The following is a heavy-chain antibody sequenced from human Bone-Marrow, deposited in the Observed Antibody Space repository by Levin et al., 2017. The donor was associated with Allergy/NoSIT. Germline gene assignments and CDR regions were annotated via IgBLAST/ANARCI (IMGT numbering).Heavy chain of an antibody. Sequence: PGGSLRLSCAASGFTFSSYAMHWVRQAPGKGLEWVAVISYDGSNKYYADSVKGRFTISRDNSKNTLYLQMNSLRAEDTAVYYCARDGVPAAASYCGGDCSWGDAFDSWGQGTMVTVSS. J-gene: IGHJ3*02. V-gene: IGHV3-30*04. CDR3: ARDGVPAAASYCGGDCSWGDAFDS. D-gene: IGHD2-21*02. CDR2: ISYDGSNK. CDR1: GFTFSSYA.